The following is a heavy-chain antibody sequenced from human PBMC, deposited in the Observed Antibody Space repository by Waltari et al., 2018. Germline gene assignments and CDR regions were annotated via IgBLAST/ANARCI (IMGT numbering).Heavy chain of an antibody. D-gene: IGHD3-10*01. CDR2: IYTSGST. Sequence: QVQLQESGPGLVKPSQTLSLTCTVSGGSISSGSYYWSWIRQPAGKGLEWIGRIYTSGSTNYNPSLKSRVTISVDTSKNQFSLKLSSVTAADTAVYYCASSYYYGSGSPYYYYYYMDVWGKGTTVTVSS. CDR1: GGSISSGSYY. J-gene: IGHJ6*03. V-gene: IGHV4-61*02. CDR3: ASSYYYGSGSPYYYYYYMDV.